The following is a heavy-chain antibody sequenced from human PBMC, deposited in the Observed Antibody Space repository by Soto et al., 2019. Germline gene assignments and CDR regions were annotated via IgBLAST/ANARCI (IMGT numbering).Heavy chain of an antibody. Sequence: ASVKVSCKASGYPFSDNQIHWLRRAPGQGLEWMGRINPKSNDTNYAQKFQGRVTMTRDTSIDTAYLELTGLTSDDTATYYCARKHSLDYIRWGLDPWGQGTLVTVSS. V-gene: IGHV1-2*02. CDR2: INPKSNDT. J-gene: IGHJ5*02. D-gene: IGHD4-4*01. CDR1: GYPFSDNQ. CDR3: ARKHSLDYIRWGLDP.